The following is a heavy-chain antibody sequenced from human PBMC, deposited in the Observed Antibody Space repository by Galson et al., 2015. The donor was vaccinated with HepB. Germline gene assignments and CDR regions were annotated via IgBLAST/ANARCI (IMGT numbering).Heavy chain of an antibody. Sequence: SLRLSCAASGFTFSSYAMSWVRQAPGKGLEWVSAISGSGGSTYYADSVKGRFTISRDNSKNTLYLQMNSLRAEDTAVYYCAKSRRVANTVTTPIDYWGQGTLVTVSS. CDR3: AKSRRVANTVTTPIDY. V-gene: IGHV3-23*01. J-gene: IGHJ4*02. CDR1: GFTFSSYA. CDR2: ISGSGGST. D-gene: IGHD4-11*01.